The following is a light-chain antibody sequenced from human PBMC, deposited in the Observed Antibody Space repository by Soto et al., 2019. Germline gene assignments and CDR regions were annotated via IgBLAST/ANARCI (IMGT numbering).Light chain of an antibody. J-gene: IGKJ5*01. CDR2: RIS. Sequence: EMVMTQSPAILSVSPGESATLSCRASQSVNSNYLAWYQQHPGQPPRLLIYRISTRATGIPARFSGSGSGTEFSLTISSLQSEDFAVYYCQQYSKWPITFGQGTRLEIK. CDR1: QSVNSN. CDR3: QQYSKWPIT. V-gene: IGKV3-15*01.